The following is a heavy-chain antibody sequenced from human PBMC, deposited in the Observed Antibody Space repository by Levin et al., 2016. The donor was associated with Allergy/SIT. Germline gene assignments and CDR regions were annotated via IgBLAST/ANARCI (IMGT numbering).Heavy chain of an antibody. CDR3: ARDESDAARPGSHYYYYYGMDV. CDR1: GGTFSSYA. CDR2: IIPIFGTA. V-gene: IGHV1-69*13. J-gene: IGHJ6*02. Sequence: SVKVSCKASGGTFSSYAISWVRQAPGQGLEWMGGIIPIFGTANYAQKFQGRVTITADESTSTAYMELSSLRSEDTAVYYCARDESDAARPGSHYYYYYGMDVWGQGTTVTVSS. D-gene: IGHD6-6*01.